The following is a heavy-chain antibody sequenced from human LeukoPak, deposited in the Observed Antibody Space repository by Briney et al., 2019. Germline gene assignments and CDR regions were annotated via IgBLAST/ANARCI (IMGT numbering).Heavy chain of an antibody. J-gene: IGHJ3*02. CDR3: ARDTGYSDI. D-gene: IGHD5-18*01. Sequence: GGSLRLSCAASEFTFSSYAMHWVRQAPGKGLEWVAVISYDGSNKYYADSVKGRFTISRDNSKNTLYLQMNSLRAEDTAVYYCARDTGYSDIWGQGTMVTVSS. CDR1: EFTFSSYA. V-gene: IGHV3-30-3*01. CDR2: ISYDGSNK.